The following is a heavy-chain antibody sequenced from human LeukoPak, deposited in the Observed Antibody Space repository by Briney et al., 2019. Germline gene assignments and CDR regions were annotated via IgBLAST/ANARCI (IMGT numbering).Heavy chain of an antibody. J-gene: IGHJ4*02. CDR1: GFTFSSYG. V-gene: IGHV3-30*03. Sequence: SGGSLRLSCAASGFTFSSYGMHWVRQAPGKGLEWVAVISYDGSNKYYADSVKGRFTISRDNSKNTLYLQMNSLRAEDTAVYYCARGRMVRGVLKTYYFDYWGQGTLVTVSS. CDR3: ARGRMVRGVLKTYYFDY. CDR2: ISYDGSNK. D-gene: IGHD3-10*01.